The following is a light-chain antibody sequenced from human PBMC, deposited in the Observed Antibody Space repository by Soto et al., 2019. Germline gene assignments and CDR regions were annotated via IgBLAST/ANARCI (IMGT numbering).Light chain of an antibody. CDR2: DTS. J-gene: IGKJ5*01. Sequence: EIVLTQSPATLSLSLGERATLSCRASQSVSGYLAWYRQKPGQAPSLLIYDTSNRATGVPPRFSGSGSGTDFTLTISTLEPEDFAVYYCQHRSSRPPIIFGQGTRLEIK. CDR3: QHRSSRPPII. CDR1: QSVSGY. V-gene: IGKV3-11*01.